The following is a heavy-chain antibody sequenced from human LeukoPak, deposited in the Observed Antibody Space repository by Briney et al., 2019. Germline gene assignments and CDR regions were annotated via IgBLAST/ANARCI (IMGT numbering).Heavy chain of an antibody. Sequence: RASVKDSCKASGYTFTSYGISWVRQAPGQGLEWMGWISAYNGNTNYAQKLQGRVTMTTDTSTSTAYMELRSLRSDDTAVYYCARDLWLYYDSSGYYTRYFDLWGRGTLVTVSS. CDR1: GYTFTSYG. D-gene: IGHD3-22*01. CDR2: ISAYNGNT. V-gene: IGHV1-18*01. CDR3: ARDLWLYYDSSGYYTRYFDL. J-gene: IGHJ2*01.